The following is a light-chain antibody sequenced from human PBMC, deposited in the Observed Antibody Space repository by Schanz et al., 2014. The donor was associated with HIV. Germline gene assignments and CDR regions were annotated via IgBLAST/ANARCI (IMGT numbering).Light chain of an antibody. J-gene: IGLJ3*02. CDR1: SSNIGSFA. CDR3: ATWDDSLNGWV. V-gene: IGLV1-44*01. Sequence: QSVLTQPPSVSGTPGQRVTISCSGSSSNIGSFAVHWYQQLPGTAPKLLIYNAYLRPSGVPDRFFGSKSGTSASLAISGLRSDDEAHYYCATWDDSLNGWVFGGGTKLTVL. CDR2: NAY.